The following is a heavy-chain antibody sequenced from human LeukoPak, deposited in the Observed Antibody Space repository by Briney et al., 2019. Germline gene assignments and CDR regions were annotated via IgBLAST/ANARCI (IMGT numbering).Heavy chain of an antibody. J-gene: IGHJ4*02. CDR2: INPNSGGT. V-gene: IGHV1-2*06. CDR3: ARDPTGPTGRGDY. Sequence: GASVKVSCKASGYTFTGYYMHWVRQAPGQGLEWMGRINPNSGGTNYAQKFQGRVTMTRDTSISTAYMELSRLRSDDTAVYYCARDPTGPTGRGDYWGQGTLVTVSS. D-gene: IGHD1-7*01. CDR1: GYTFTGYY.